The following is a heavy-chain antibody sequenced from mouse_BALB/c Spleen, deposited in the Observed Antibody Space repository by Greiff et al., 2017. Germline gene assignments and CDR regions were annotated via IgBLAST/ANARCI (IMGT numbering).Heavy chain of an antibody. Sequence: EVQRVESGGGLVQPGGSRKLSCAASGFTFSSFGMHWVRQAPEKGLEWVAYISSGSSTIYYADTVKGRFTISRDNPKNTLFLQMTSLRSEDTAMYYCARGLGRGGYYFDYWGQGTTLTVSS. D-gene: IGHD4-1*01. CDR2: ISSGSSTI. CDR3: ARGLGRGGYYFDY. J-gene: IGHJ2*01. CDR1: GFTFSSFG. V-gene: IGHV5-17*02.